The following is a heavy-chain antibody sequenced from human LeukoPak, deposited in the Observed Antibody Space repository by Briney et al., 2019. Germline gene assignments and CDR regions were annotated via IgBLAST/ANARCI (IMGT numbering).Heavy chain of an antibody. CDR2: IYYSGST. J-gene: IGHJ6*02. CDR1: GGSISSYY. CDR3: ARDLPDPLRGMDV. Sequence: SETLSLTCTVSGGSISSYYWSWIRQPPGKGLEWIGYIYYSGSTKYNPSLKSRVTISVDTSKNQFSLKLRSVTAADTAVYYCARDLPDPLRGMDVWGQGTTVTVSS. D-gene: IGHD4-17*01. V-gene: IGHV4-59*01.